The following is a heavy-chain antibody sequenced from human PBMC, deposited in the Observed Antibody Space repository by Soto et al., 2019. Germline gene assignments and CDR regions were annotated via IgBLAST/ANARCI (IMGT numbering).Heavy chain of an antibody. CDR2: ISSSGSTI. J-gene: IGHJ3*02. CDR1: GFTFSSYE. D-gene: IGHD1-26*01. Sequence: GSLRLSCAASGFTFSSYEMNWVRQAPGKGLEWVSYISSSGSTIYYADSVKGRFTISRDNAKNSLYLQMNSLRAEDTAVYYCARDFDQRYSGSYWNAFDIWGQGTMVTVSS. CDR3: ARDFDQRYSGSYWNAFDI. V-gene: IGHV3-48*03.